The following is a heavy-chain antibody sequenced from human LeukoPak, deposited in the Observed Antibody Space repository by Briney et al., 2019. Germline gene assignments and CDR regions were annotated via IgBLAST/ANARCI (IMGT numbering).Heavy chain of an antibody. J-gene: IGHJ6*02. CDR1: GGSFSGYY. CDR3: ARDSITLIGPHHYYGMDV. V-gene: IGHV4-34*01. Sequence: PSETLSLTCAVSGGSFSGYYWTWIRQPPGKGLEWIGEINHSGTTNYNPSVKSRVTISVDTSKNQFSLKLSSVTAADTAIYYCARDSITLIGPHHYYGMDVWGQGTTVTVSS. D-gene: IGHD3-22*01. CDR2: INHSGTT.